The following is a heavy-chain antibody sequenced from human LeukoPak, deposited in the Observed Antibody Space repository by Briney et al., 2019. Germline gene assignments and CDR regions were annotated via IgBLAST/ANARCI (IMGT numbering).Heavy chain of an antibody. CDR3: ARESGEYSYGHYYYGMDV. Sequence: GGSLRLSCAASGFTFSDYYMSWIRQAPGKGLEWVSYISSSGSTIYYADSVKGRFTISRDNAKNSLYLQMNSLRAEDTAVYYCARESGEYSYGHYYYGMDVWGQGTTVTVSS. D-gene: IGHD5-18*01. CDR2: ISSSGSTI. J-gene: IGHJ6*02. CDR1: GFTFSDYY. V-gene: IGHV3-11*04.